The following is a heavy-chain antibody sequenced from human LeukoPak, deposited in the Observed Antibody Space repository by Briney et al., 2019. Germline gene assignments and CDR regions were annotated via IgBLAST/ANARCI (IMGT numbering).Heavy chain of an antibody. Sequence: SETLSLTCAVYGGSFSGYYWSWIRQPPGKGLEWIGEINHSGSTNYNPSLKSRVTISVDTSKNQFSLKLSSVTAADTAVYYCARGPPSITIFGVVTPDPFDYWGQGTLVTVSS. CDR1: GGSFSGYY. J-gene: IGHJ4*02. V-gene: IGHV4-34*01. D-gene: IGHD3-3*01. CDR3: ARGPPSITIFGVVTPDPFDY. CDR2: INHSGST.